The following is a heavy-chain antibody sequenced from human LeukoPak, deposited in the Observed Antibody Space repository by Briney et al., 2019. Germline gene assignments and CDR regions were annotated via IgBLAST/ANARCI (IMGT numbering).Heavy chain of an antibody. CDR1: GFTFSSYA. D-gene: IGHD3-10*01. CDR2: ISYDRSNK. V-gene: IGHV3-30*04. J-gene: IGHJ4*02. Sequence: PGGSLRLSCAASGFTFSSYAMHWVRQAPGKGLEWVAVISYDRSNKYYADSVKGRFTISRDNSKNTLYLQMNSLRAEDTAVYYCARGSGITMVRGVILGYFDYWGQGTLVTVSS. CDR3: ARGSGITMVRGVILGYFDY.